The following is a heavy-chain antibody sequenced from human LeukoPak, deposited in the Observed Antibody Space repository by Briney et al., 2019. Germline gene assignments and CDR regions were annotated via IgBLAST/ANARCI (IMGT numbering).Heavy chain of an antibody. V-gene: IGHV4-39*01. CDR3: ASLLNGGVAHWFDP. CDR1: GGSISNSNYY. D-gene: IGHD7-27*01. Sequence: SETLSLTCTVSGGSISNSNYYWGWIRQPPGKGLEWIGNIYYSGSTYYNASLKSRVTISVDTSKHQFSLRLSSVTASDTAVYFCASLLNGGVAHWFDPWGQGTLVTVSS. CDR2: IYYSGST. J-gene: IGHJ5*02.